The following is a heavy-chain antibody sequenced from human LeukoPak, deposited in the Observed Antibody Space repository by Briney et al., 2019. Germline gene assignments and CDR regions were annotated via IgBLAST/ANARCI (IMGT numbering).Heavy chain of an antibody. CDR2: ISSSSSTI. D-gene: IGHD4-23*01. CDR3: ARGGPTVVTLDAFDI. Sequence: GGSLRLSCAASGFTFSSYSMNWVRQAPGKGLEWVSYISSSSSTINYADSVKGRFTISRDNAKNSLYLQMNSLRAEDTAVYYCARGGPTVVTLDAFDIWGQGTMVTVSS. CDR1: GFTFSSYS. V-gene: IGHV3-48*01. J-gene: IGHJ3*02.